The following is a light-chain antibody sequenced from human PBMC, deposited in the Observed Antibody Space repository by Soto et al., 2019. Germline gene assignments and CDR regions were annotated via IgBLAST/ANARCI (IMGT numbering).Light chain of an antibody. J-gene: IGKJ1*01. V-gene: IGKV3-20*01. CDR1: QSVSRSF. CDR3: QQYGNSPWT. CDR2: AAC. Sequence: IVFTQAPGTLSLSPGERATLSCRANQSVSRSFLAWYQPKPGQAPRLVIHAACSRETGIPDRLSGSGSGTDFTLTISRLEPEDFAVDYCQQYGNSPWTFCQGTKVDIK.